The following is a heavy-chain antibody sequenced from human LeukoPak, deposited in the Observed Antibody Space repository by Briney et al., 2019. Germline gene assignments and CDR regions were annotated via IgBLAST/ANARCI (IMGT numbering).Heavy chain of an antibody. CDR3: ARDYGGNSGWFDP. D-gene: IGHD4-23*01. CDR1: GYTFTSYD. CDR2: MNPNSGKT. Sequence: ASVKVSCKASGYTFTSYDLNGVRQATGQGLEWMGWMNPNSGKTGYAQKFQGRVTLTRNTSIGTAYMELSSLRSEDTAVYYCARDYGGNSGWFDPWGQGTPVTVSS. J-gene: IGHJ5*02. V-gene: IGHV1-8*01.